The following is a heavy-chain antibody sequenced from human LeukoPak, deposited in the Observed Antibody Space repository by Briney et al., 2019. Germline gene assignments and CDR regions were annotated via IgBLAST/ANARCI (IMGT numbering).Heavy chain of an antibody. D-gene: IGHD6-13*01. CDR2: ISNTGDII. Sequence: GGSLRLSCAASGFSFSNYEMNWVRQAPGKGLEWISHISNTGDIIHYADSVEGRFTISRDNAKKSLYLQMNSLYYCAKDATAALGTVYMDVWGKGTTVTISS. CDR3: LGTVYMDV. CDR1: GFSFSNYE. J-gene: IGHJ6*03. V-gene: IGHV3-48*03.